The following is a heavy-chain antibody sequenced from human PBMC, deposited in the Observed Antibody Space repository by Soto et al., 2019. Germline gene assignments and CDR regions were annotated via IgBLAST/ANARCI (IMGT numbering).Heavy chain of an antibody. CDR2: IIAIFGTA. Sequence: QVQLVQSGAEVKKPGSSVKVSCKASGGTFSSYAISWVRQAPGQGLEWMGGIIAIFGTADYAQKFQGRVTITADESTSTGNMELSSLRYEDTAVYYCASHYDSSGYYYRGLDYWGQGTLVTVSS. D-gene: IGHD3-22*01. CDR3: ASHYDSSGYYYRGLDY. V-gene: IGHV1-69*12. CDR1: GGTFSSYA. J-gene: IGHJ4*02.